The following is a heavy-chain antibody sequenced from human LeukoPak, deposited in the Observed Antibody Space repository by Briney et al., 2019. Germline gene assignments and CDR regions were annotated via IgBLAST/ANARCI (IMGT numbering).Heavy chain of an antibody. CDR1: GFTFSSYG. CDR2: IRYDGSNK. CDR3: AKDGRQWELPSFFDY. V-gene: IGHV3-30*02. J-gene: IGHJ4*02. Sequence: GGSLRLSCAASGFTFSSYGMHWVRQAPGKGLEWVAFIRYDGSNKYYADSVKGRFTISRDNSKNTLYLQMNSLRAEDTAVYYCAKDGRQWELPSFFDYWGQGTPVTVSS. D-gene: IGHD1-26*01.